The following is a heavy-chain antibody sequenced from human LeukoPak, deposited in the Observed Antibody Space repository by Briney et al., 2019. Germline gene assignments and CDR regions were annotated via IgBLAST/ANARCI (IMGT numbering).Heavy chain of an antibody. CDR2: ISNSGRTI. D-gene: IGHD6-19*01. V-gene: IGHV3-11*04. CDR1: GFTFSDYY. CDR3: ARIIAVAPCYYYYMDV. Sequence: GGSLRLSCAASGFTFSDYYMTWIRQAPGKGLEWVSYISNSGRTIYYADSVKGRFTISRDNAKSSLFLQITSLTVEDLAVYYCARIIAVAPCYYYYMDVWGRGTTVTVSS. J-gene: IGHJ6*03.